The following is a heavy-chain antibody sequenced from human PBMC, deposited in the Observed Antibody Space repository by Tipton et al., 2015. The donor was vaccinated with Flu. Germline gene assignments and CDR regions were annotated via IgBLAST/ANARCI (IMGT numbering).Heavy chain of an antibody. Sequence: TLSLTCTVSGGSMSSFYWSWIRQPAGKGLEWIGRMYTSGTAKYHPSFKSRVTMSVDTSKNQFSLKLSSVTAADTAVYYCARGDCSSTSCLDYWGQGTLVTVSS. CDR2: MYTSGTA. D-gene: IGHD2-2*01. V-gene: IGHV4-4*07. CDR1: GGSMSSFY. J-gene: IGHJ4*02. CDR3: ARGDCSSTSCLDY.